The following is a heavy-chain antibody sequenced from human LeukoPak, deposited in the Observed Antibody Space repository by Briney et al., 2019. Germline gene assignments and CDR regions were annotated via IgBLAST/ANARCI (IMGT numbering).Heavy chain of an antibody. J-gene: IGHJ4*02. D-gene: IGHD6-19*01. CDR2: IYSGGST. Sequence: PGGSLRLSCAASGFTVSSNYMSWVRQAPGKGLEWVSIIYSGGSTYYADSVKGRVTISRDNSKNTLYLQMNSLRAEDTAVYYCARDRFPDSSAWVGFFDYWGQGTLVTVSS. CDR3: ARDRFPDSSAWVGFFDY. CDR1: GFTVSSNY. V-gene: IGHV3-66*01.